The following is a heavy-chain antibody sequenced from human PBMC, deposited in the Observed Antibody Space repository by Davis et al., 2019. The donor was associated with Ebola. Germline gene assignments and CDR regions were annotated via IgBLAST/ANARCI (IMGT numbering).Heavy chain of an antibody. CDR1: GDSISSGGYY. D-gene: IGHD3-22*01. Sequence: LRLSCTVSGDSISSGGYYWSWIRQHPGKGLEWIGYIYYSGTTYYNPSLKSRVTISVDTSKNQFSLKLSSVTAADTAVYYCARQYYYYDSSGYYHYWYFDLWGRGTLVTVSS. V-gene: IGHV4-31*03. J-gene: IGHJ2*01. CDR3: ARQYYYYDSSGYYHYWYFDL. CDR2: IYYSGTT.